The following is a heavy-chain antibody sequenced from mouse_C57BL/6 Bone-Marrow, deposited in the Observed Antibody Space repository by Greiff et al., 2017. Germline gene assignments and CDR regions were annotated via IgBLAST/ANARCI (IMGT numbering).Heavy chain of an antibody. Sequence: EVMLVESGGGLVKPGGSLKLSCAASGFTFSSYTMSWVRQTPGKRLQWVAAISGGGGNTYYPDSVKGRFTISRDNDKNILYLQMSSLRSEDTALYYCSRKVTTVLATKYYDVWGTGTTVTVSS. CDR3: SRKVTTVLATKYYDV. D-gene: IGHD1-1*01. J-gene: IGHJ1*03. CDR2: ISGGGGNT. CDR1: GFTFSSYT. V-gene: IGHV5-9*01.